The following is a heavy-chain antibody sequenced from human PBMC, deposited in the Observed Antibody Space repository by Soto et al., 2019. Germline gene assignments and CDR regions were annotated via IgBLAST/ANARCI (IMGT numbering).Heavy chain of an antibody. CDR3: AKAKGSFDHTGPDQ. Sequence: EVQLLESGGGLIQPGGSLRLSCATFGFSFSNYAMSWVRQAPGKGLECVSGFGVDYVTYYADSVRGRFTISRDNSKNTLYLQMNSLRAEDTALNYCAKAKGSFDHTGPDQWGQGTLVTVSS. CDR1: GFSFSNYA. J-gene: IGHJ4*02. CDR2: FGVDYVT. V-gene: IGHV3-23*01. D-gene: IGHD2-8*02.